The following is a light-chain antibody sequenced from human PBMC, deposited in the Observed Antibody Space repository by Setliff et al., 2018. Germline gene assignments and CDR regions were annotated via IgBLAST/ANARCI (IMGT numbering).Light chain of an antibody. J-gene: IGLJ3*02. CDR1: TNNIGSYNL. Sequence: QSVLTQPASVSGSPGQSITISCTGTTNNIGSYNLVSWYQQHPGRAPKLIISEVSERPPGVSVRFSGSKPGNTASLTISGLRPEDEADYYCCSYQRPSTAVFGGGTKVTVL. V-gene: IGLV2-23*02. CDR3: CSYQRPSTAV. CDR2: EVS.